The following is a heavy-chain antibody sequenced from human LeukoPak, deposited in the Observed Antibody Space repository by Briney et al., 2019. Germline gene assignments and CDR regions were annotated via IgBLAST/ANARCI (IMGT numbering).Heavy chain of an antibody. Sequence: GASVKVSCKASGYTFTGYYMHWVRQAPGQGLEWMGWINPNSGGTNYAQKFQGRVTMTRDTSISTAYMELSRLRSDDTAVYYCATSYAMILLWYFDLWGRGTLVTVSS. J-gene: IGHJ2*01. D-gene: IGHD3-16*01. CDR3: ATSYAMILLWYFDL. V-gene: IGHV1-2*02. CDR1: GYTFTGYY. CDR2: INPNSGGT.